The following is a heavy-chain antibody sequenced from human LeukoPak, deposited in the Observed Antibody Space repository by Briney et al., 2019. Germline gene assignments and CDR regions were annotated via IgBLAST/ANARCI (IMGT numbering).Heavy chain of an antibody. V-gene: IGHV4-38-2*02. CDR1: GGSSSSYY. Sequence: SETLSLTCTVSGGSSSSYYWSWIRQPPGKGLEWIGSFYHSGSTYYNPSLKSRATISVDTSKNQFSLKLSSVTAADTAVYYCARGRGYQLSSNWFDPWGQGTLVTVSS. J-gene: IGHJ5*02. CDR3: ARGRGYQLSSNWFDP. D-gene: IGHD2-2*01. CDR2: FYHSGST.